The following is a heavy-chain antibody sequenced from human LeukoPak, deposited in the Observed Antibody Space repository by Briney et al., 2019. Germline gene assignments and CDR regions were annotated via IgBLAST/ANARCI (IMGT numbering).Heavy chain of an antibody. CDR1: GGSFSGYY. D-gene: IGHD3-10*01. CDR3: ARPRLLYGSGPTLV. V-gene: IGHV4-34*01. CDR2: INHSGST. J-gene: IGHJ4*02. Sequence: SETLSLTCAVYGGSFSGYYWSWIRQPPGKGLEWIGEINHSGSTNYNPSLKSRVTISVDASKNQFSLKLNSVTAADTAVYYCARPRLLYGSGPTLVWGPGTLVTVSS.